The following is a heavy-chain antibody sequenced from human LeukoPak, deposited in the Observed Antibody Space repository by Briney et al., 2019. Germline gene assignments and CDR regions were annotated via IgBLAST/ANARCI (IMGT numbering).Heavy chain of an antibody. J-gene: IGHJ5*02. CDR2: IYYSGST. CDR1: GGSISSYY. CDR3: ARAGYDFWSGYYTGIGGFDP. D-gene: IGHD3-3*01. Sequence: SETLSLTCTVSGGSISSYYWSWIRQPPGKGLEWIGYIYYSGSTNYNPSLKSRVTISVDTSKNQFSLKLSSVTAADTAVYYCARAGYDFWSGYYTGIGGFDPWGQGTLVTVSS. V-gene: IGHV4-59*01.